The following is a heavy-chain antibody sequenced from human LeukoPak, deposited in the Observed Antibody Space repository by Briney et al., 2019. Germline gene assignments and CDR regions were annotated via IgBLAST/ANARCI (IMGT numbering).Heavy chain of an antibody. J-gene: IGHJ4*02. CDR2: INAGNGNT. CDR3: ASMWFGNARLAYYGSGSYLHY. CDR1: GYTFTSYA. Sequence: ASVKVSCKASGYTFTSYAMHWVRQAPGQRLEWMGWINAGNGNTKYSQKFQGRVTITRDTSASTAYMELSSLRSEDTAVYYCASMWFGNARLAYYGSGSYLHYWGQGTLVTVSS. V-gene: IGHV1-3*01. D-gene: IGHD3-10*01.